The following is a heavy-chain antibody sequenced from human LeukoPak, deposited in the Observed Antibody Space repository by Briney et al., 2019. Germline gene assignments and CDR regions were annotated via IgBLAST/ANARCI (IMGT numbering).Heavy chain of an antibody. CDR1: GYTLTELS. V-gene: IGHV1-24*01. Sequence: ASVKVSCKVSGYTLTELSMHWVRQAPGKGLEWMGGFDPEDGETIYAQKFQGRVTMTEDTSTDTAYMELSSLRSEDTAVYYCARDGLAYSSGEVFFDYWGQGTLVTVSS. CDR2: FDPEDGET. CDR3: ARDGLAYSSGEVFFDY. D-gene: IGHD6-19*01. J-gene: IGHJ4*02.